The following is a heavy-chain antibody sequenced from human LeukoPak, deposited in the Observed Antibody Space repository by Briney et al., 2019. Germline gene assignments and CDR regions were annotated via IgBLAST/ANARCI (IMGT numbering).Heavy chain of an antibody. Sequence: PSETLSLTCTVSGGSISSGGYYWSWIRQPPGKGLEWIGYIYHSGSTYYNPSLKSRVTISVDRSKNQFSLKLSSVTAADTAVYYCARGGEDYFDYWGQGTLVTVSS. CDR1: GGSISSGGYY. J-gene: IGHJ4*02. D-gene: IGHD3-10*01. CDR2: IYHSGST. V-gene: IGHV4-30-2*01. CDR3: ARGGEDYFDY.